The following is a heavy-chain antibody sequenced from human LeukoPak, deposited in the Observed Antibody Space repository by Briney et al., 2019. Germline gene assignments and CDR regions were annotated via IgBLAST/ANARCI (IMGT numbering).Heavy chain of an antibody. D-gene: IGHD1-14*01. V-gene: IGHV3-30*02. CDR1: GFTFSSYG. CDR2: IRYDESNK. J-gene: IGHJ4*02. Sequence: GGSLRLSCVTSGFTFSSYGMHWVRQAPGKGLEWVAFIRYDESNKYYADSVKGRFTISRDNSKNTLYLQMNSLRAEDTAVYYCAKGDKPGYWGQGTLITVSS. CDR3: AKGDKPGY.